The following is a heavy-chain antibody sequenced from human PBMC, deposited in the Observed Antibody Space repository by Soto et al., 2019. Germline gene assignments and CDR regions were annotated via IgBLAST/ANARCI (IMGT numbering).Heavy chain of an antibody. D-gene: IGHD6-19*01. Sequence: EVQLVESGGGLVQPGGSLRLSCLASEFTFNTYWMNWVRQAPGRGLEWVANIKDDGREKNYVDSVKARFTISRDNAKNSLYLQMNSLRGEDTAVYFCARDWGTPGRGSAVGYYYHYGMDVWGQGTTVTVSS. CDR2: IKDDGREK. J-gene: IGHJ6*02. CDR1: EFTFNTYW. CDR3: ARDWGTPGRGSAVGYYYHYGMDV. V-gene: IGHV3-7*05.